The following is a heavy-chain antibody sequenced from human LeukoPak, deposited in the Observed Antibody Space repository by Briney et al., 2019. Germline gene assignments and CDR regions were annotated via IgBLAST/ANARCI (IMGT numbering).Heavy chain of an antibody. D-gene: IGHD3-10*01. CDR2: ISISGDIT. V-gene: IGHV3-23*01. J-gene: IGHJ4*02. CDR1: GLTLSSYA. Sequence: GGSLRLSCAASGLTLSSYAPSWVRQAPGKGLEWVSAISISGDITYYTDSVKGRFTISRDNSKNTLYLQMNSLRAEDTAVYYCAKDRVLWFGESSYYFDYWGQGTLVTVSS. CDR3: AKDRVLWFGESSYYFDY.